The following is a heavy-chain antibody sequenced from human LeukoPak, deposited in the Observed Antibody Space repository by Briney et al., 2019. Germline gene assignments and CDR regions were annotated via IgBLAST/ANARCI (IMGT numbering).Heavy chain of an antibody. J-gene: IGHJ4*02. Sequence: GGSLRLSCAASGFTFTSYGMNWVRQAPGKGLEWVSAISNTGGITYYASSVRGRFTISRDNSKNTLYLQTDSLRAEDTAVYYCAKEMGHSKPFDYWGQGTLVTVSS. V-gene: IGHV3-23*01. CDR3: AKEMGHSKPFDY. D-gene: IGHD5-18*01. CDR1: GFTFTSYG. CDR2: ISNTGGIT.